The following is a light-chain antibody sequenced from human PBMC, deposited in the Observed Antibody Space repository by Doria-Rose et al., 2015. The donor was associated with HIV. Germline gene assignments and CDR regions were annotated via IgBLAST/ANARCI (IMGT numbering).Light chain of an antibody. J-gene: IGKJ3*01. CDR3: QQCNDVPRT. V-gene: IGKV1-33*01. Sequence: TQSPSSLSASVGDRVTITCQASQDIRECLNWYQQKAGKAPKVLIHGASSLQTGVPSRFSGGGSGIDFTLNIDSLQPEDAATYYCQQCNDVPRTFGPGTKVDIK. CDR1: QDIREC. CDR2: GAS.